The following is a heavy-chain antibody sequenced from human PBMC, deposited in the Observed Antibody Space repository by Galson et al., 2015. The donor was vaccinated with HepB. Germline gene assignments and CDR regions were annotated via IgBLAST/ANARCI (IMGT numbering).Heavy chain of an antibody. V-gene: IGHV3-23*01. Sequence: SRRLSCAASGFTFSTYVMSWVRQPPGKGLEWVATVSESGGNTYYADSVKGRFTISRDNSKNTLYLQMNSLRAEDTVVYYCAKILGYDILTGYSAFDYWGQGTLVTVSS. CDR1: GFTFSTYV. J-gene: IGHJ4*02. CDR3: AKILGYDILTGYSAFDY. CDR2: VSESGGNT. D-gene: IGHD3-9*01.